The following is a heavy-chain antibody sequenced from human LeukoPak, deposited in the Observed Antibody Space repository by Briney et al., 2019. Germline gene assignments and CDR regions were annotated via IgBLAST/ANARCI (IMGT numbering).Heavy chain of an antibody. V-gene: IGHV1-18*01. Sequence: ASVKVSCKASGYTFTRYGISWVRQAPGQGLEWMGWISAYNGNTNYAQKLQGRVTMTTDTSTSTAYMELRSLRSDDTAVYYCARGGGYCSGGSCPNWFDPWGQGTLVTVSS. CDR3: ARGGGYCSGGSCPNWFDP. CDR1: GYTFTRYG. D-gene: IGHD2-15*01. J-gene: IGHJ5*02. CDR2: ISAYNGNT.